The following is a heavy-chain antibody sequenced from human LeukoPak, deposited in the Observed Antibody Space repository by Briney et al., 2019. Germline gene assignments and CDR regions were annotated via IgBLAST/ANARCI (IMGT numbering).Heavy chain of an antibody. CDR2: IYSGGST. CDR3: ARDRSYSGGYFDY. J-gene: IGHJ4*02. V-gene: IGHV3-53*01. D-gene: IGHD1-26*01. CDR1: GFIFSSYW. Sequence: GGSLRLSCAASGFIFSSYWMTWVRQAPGKGLEWVSVIYSGGSTYYADSVKGRFTISRDNSKNTLYLQMNSLRAEDTAVYYCARDRSYSGGYFDYWGQGTLVTVSS.